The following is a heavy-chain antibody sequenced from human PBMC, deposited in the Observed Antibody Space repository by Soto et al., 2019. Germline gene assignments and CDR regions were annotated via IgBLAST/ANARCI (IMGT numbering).Heavy chain of an antibody. Sequence: GSSVKVSCKASGYTFTSYDINWVRQATGQGLEWMGWMNPNSGNTGYAQKFQGRVTMTRNTSISTAYMELSSLRSEDTAVYYCAIGEWNQFLGDYWGQGTLVTVSS. V-gene: IGHV1-8*01. CDR3: AIGEWNQFLGDY. CDR2: MNPNSGNT. D-gene: IGHD3-10*01. CDR1: GYTFTSYD. J-gene: IGHJ4*02.